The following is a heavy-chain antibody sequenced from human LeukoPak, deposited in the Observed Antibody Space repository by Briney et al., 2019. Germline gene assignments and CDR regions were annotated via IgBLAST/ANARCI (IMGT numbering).Heavy chain of an antibody. D-gene: IGHD1-7*01. Sequence: PSETLSLTCTVSGASISNSYYWGWIRQPPGEGLEWIGSIYSSGATYYSPSLESRVTMSVDTSRNQFSLKLSSVTAADTAVYYCARSSTTRGITGTKSVRVGGNFDYWGQGTLVTVSS. CDR3: ARSSTTRGITGTKSVRVGGNFDY. J-gene: IGHJ4*02. CDR2: IYSSGAT. CDR1: GASISNSYY. V-gene: IGHV4-39*01.